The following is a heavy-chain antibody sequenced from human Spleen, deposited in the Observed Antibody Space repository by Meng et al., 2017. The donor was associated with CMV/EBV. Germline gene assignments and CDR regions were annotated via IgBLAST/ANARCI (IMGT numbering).Heavy chain of an antibody. Sequence: TSYDITWVRQATGQGLEWMGWMNPNSGNTGYAQKFKGRVTMTRNTSISTAYMELSSLRSEDTAVYYCARLGGYSSSWYPGVEYFQHWGQGTLVTVSS. CDR2: MNPNSGNT. V-gene: IGHV1-8*01. CDR1: TSYD. D-gene: IGHD6-13*01. CDR3: ARLGGYSSSWYPGVEYFQH. J-gene: IGHJ1*01.